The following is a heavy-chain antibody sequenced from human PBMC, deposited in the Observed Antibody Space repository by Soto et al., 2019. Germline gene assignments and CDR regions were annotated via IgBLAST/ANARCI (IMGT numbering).Heavy chain of an antibody. CDR3: AKGRIAAAGTYYYYGMDV. V-gene: IGHV3-9*01. Sequence: DVQLVESGGGLVQPGRSLRLSCAASGFTFDDYAMHWVRQAPGKGLEWVSGISWNSGSIGYADSVKGRFTISRDNAKNSLYLQMNSLRAEDTALYYCAKGRIAAAGTYYYYGMDVWGQGTTVTVSS. CDR2: ISWNSGSI. D-gene: IGHD6-13*01. J-gene: IGHJ6*02. CDR1: GFTFDDYA.